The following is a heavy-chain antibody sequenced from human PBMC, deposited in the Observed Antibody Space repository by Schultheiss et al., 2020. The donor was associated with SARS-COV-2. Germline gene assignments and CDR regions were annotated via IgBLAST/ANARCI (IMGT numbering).Heavy chain of an antibody. J-gene: IGHJ6*02. Sequence: ASVKVSCKASGYTFTGYYMHWVRQAPGQGLEWMGGIIPIFGTANYAQKFQGRVTMTTDTSTSTAYMELRSLRSDDTAVYYCARDRGVYYYYGMDVWGQGTTVTVSS. D-gene: IGHD1-26*01. CDR2: IIPIFGTA. CDR1: GYTFTGYY. V-gene: IGHV1-2*02. CDR3: ARDRGVYYYYGMDV.